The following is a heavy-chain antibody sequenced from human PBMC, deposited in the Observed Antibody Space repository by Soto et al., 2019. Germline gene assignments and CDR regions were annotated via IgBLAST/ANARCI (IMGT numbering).Heavy chain of an antibody. V-gene: IGHV4-34*01. D-gene: IGHD3-10*01. CDR1: GGSFSGYY. CDR3: ARVSRSHYYGSGSYYGYYYYGMDV. J-gene: IGHJ6*02. Sequence: KSSETLSLTCAVYGGSFSGYYWSWIRQPPGRGLEWIGEINHSGSTNYNPSLKSRVTISVDTSKNQFSLKLSSVTAADTAVYYCARVSRSHYYGSGSYYGYYYYGMDVWGQGTTVTVSS. CDR2: INHSGST.